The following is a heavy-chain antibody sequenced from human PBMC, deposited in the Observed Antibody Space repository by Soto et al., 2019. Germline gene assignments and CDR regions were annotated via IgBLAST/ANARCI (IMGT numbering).Heavy chain of an antibody. Sequence: QVQLQQWGAGLLKPSETLSLTCAVYGGSFSGYYWRWIRQPPGKGLEWIGEINHGGSTYDNPSRKSQVTISVDMSKKRITLKMSSVPAADTAVYYCARDDLGAAAAHCAYWGQGTLVTVSS. CDR2: INHGGST. J-gene: IGHJ4*02. CDR3: ARDDLGAAAAHCAY. D-gene: IGHD6-13*01. V-gene: IGHV4-34*01. CDR1: GGSFSGYY.